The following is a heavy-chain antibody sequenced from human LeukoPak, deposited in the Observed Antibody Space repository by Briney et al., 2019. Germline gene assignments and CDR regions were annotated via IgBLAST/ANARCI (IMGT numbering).Heavy chain of an antibody. D-gene: IGHD3-10*01. Sequence: SETLSLTCTVSGGSISSYYWSWIRQPPGKGLEWIGYIYYSGSTNYNPSLKSRVTISVDTSKNQFSLKLTSVTAADTAVYYCAREGPMFDSGTYSKSLGYWGQGILVTVSS. CDR1: GGSISSYY. CDR2: IYYSGST. CDR3: AREGPMFDSGTYSKSLGY. J-gene: IGHJ4*02. V-gene: IGHV4-59*12.